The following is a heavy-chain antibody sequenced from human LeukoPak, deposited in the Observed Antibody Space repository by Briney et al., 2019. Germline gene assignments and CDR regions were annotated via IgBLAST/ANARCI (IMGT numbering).Heavy chain of an antibody. CDR1: GYTFTSYD. J-gene: IGHJ5*02. D-gene: IGHD3-10*01. CDR3: AKRYRQYGSGSYGWFDP. Sequence: GASVKVSCKASGYTFTSYDINWGRQATGQGLEWMGWMNPNSGNTGYAQKFQGRVTMTRNTSISTAYMELSSLRSEDTAVYYCAKRYRQYGSGSYGWFDPWGQGTLVTVSS. V-gene: IGHV1-8*01. CDR2: MNPNSGNT.